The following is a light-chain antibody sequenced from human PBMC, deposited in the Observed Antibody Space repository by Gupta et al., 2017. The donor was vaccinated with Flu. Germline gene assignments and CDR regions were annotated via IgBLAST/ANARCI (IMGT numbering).Light chain of an antibody. V-gene: IGKV1-33*01. CDR3: QQDDNLVFT. J-gene: IGKJ3*01. CDR1: HDISNS. CDR2: EVS. Sequence: PSSLSASVGDRVTISCQASHDISNSLNWYHQRGGKAPSLLIYEVSNLQTGVPSRFSGSGSGTDFNLTISSLQPEDFGTYYCQQDDNLVFTFGHGTTVDFK.